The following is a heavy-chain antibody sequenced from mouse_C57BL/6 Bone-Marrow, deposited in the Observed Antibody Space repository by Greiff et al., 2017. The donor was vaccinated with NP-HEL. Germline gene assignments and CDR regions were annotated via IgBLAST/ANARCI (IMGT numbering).Heavy chain of an antibody. D-gene: IGHD1-1*01. Sequence: QVHVKQSGAELARPGASVKMSCKASGYTFTSYTMHWVKQRPGQGLEWIGYINPSSGYTKYNQKFKDKATLTADKSSSTAYMQLSSLTSEDSAVYYCARGGGYYDSNPAWFAYWGQGTLVTVSA. V-gene: IGHV1-4*01. CDR2: INPSSGYT. CDR3: ARGGGYYDSNPAWFAY. CDR1: GYTFTSYT. J-gene: IGHJ3*01.